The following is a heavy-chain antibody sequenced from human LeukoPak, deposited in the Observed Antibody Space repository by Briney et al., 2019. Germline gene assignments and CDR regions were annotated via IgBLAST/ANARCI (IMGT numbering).Heavy chain of an antibody. D-gene: IGHD3-16*02. CDR1: GFTFSSYA. CDR3: AREDYVWGSYRSSGSD. V-gene: IGHV3-23*01. Sequence: GGSLRLSCAASGFTFSSYAMSWVRQAPGKGLEWVSAISGSGGSTYYADSVKGRFTISRDNAKNSLYLQMNSLRAEDTAVYYCAREDYVWGSYRSSGSDWGQGTLVTVSS. J-gene: IGHJ4*02. CDR2: ISGSGGST.